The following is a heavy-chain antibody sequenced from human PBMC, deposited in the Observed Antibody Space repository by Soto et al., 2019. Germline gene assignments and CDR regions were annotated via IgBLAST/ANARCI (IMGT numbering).Heavy chain of an antibody. D-gene: IGHD1-1*01. CDR3: ATWHLQEHAFDI. V-gene: IGHV3-53*01. J-gene: IGHJ3*02. CDR2: LYDLDGT. CDR1: GFTVSGKKY. Sequence: PGESPKISCEAFGFTVSGKKYVAWVRQAPGKGLEWVSALYDLDGTYYADSVKGRFTTSSDSSRTTVYLQMNSLRPDDTAVYSCATWHLQEHAFDIWGQGTMVTVSS.